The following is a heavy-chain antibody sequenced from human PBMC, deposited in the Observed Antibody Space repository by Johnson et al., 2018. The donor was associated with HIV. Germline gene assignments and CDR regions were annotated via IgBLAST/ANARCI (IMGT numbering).Heavy chain of an antibody. CDR1: GFTFSTYG. D-gene: IGHD3-10*01. J-gene: IGHJ3*02. Sequence: QVQLVESGGGLVQPGGSLRLSCAASGFTFSTYGMHWVRQAPGKGLEWVAFIRYDGSNKYYADSVKGRFTISRDNSKKRLYVQMNSLRVEDTAVYYCAKDDSPSGAFDIWGQGTMVIVSS. CDR3: AKDDSPSGAFDI. CDR2: IRYDGSNK. V-gene: IGHV3-30*02.